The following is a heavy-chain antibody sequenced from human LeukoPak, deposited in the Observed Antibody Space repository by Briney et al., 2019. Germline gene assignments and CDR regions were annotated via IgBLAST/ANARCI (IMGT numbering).Heavy chain of an antibody. V-gene: IGHV1-2*02. Sequence: GASVKVSCKASGYTFTGYYMHWVRQAPGQGLEWMGWINPNSGGTNYAQKFQGRVTMTRDTSISTAYMELSRLGSDDTAVYYCARDSDTAMGPSTYYYYYMDVWGKGTTVTVSS. CDR3: ARDSDTAMGPSTYYYYYMDV. D-gene: IGHD5-18*01. CDR2: INPNSGGT. CDR1: GYTFTGYY. J-gene: IGHJ6*03.